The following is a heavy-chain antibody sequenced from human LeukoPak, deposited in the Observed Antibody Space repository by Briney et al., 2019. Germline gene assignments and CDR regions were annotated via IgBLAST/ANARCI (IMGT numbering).Heavy chain of an antibody. Sequence: GGSLRLSCAASGFTFSSFWMHWVRQVPGKGLVWVSHINSDESTTNYADSVRGRFTISRDNAKNTLYLQMNSLTAEDTAVYYCARDSGSGWELPYFDYWGQGTLVTVSS. J-gene: IGHJ4*02. D-gene: IGHD1-26*01. CDR2: INSDESTT. CDR1: GFTFSSFW. V-gene: IGHV3-74*01. CDR3: ARDSGSGWELPYFDY.